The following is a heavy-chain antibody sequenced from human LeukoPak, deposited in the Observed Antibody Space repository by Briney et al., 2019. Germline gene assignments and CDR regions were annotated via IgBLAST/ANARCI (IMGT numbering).Heavy chain of an antibody. J-gene: IGHJ2*01. CDR3: ARRFNKWDGWCFDL. D-gene: IGHD1-26*01. V-gene: IGHV3-7*05. Sequence: GGSLRLSCAASGSTFSSYWMSWVRQAPGRGLEWVASINQDGREKYYVDSVKGRFTISRDNAKNSLFLQMSSLRAEDTAVYYCARRFNKWDGWCFDLWGRGTLVAVSS. CDR2: INQDGREK. CDR1: GSTFSSYW.